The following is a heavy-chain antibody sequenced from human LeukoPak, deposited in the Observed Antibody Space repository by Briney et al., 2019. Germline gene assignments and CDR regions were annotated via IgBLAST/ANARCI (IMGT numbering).Heavy chain of an antibody. CDR3: ARAPLPTLIDY. J-gene: IGHJ4*02. Sequence: ASVEVSCKTSGYTFTNYDITWVRQAPGQGLEWMGLISAYNGNTNYAQKLQGRVTMTRDTSISTAYMELSRLRSDDTAVYYCARAPLPTLIDYWGQGTLVTVSS. CDR1: GYTFTNYD. V-gene: IGHV1-18*01. CDR2: ISAYNGNT.